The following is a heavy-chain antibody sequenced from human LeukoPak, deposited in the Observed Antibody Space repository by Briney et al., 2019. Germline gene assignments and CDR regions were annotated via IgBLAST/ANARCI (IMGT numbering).Heavy chain of an antibody. CDR2: IYPSGSP. J-gene: IGHJ5*02. D-gene: IGHD6-19*01. CDR1: GGSISSGSSGNYY. V-gene: IGHV4-61*02. Sequence: SETLSLTCTVSGGSISSGSSGNYYWSWIRQPAGKGLEWIGRIYPSGSPNYNPSLKSRVTMSVDASKKQLSLNLSSVTAADTAVYYCAGDSSGWSGWFDPWGQGTLVTVSS. CDR3: AGDSSGWSGWFDP.